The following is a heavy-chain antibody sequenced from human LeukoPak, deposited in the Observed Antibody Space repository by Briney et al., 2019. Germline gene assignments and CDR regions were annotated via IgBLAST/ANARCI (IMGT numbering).Heavy chain of an antibody. CDR1: GGSFSGYY. CDR3: ARGEYDSWSGYPGCWFDP. D-gene: IGHD3-3*01. V-gene: IGHV4-34*01. CDR2: INHSGST. J-gene: IGHJ5*02. Sequence: SETLSLTCAVYGGSFSGYYWSWIRQPPGKGLEWIGEINHSGSTNYNPSLKSRVTISVDTSKNQFSLKLSSVTAADTAVYYCARGEYDSWSGYPGCWFDPWGQGTLVTVSS.